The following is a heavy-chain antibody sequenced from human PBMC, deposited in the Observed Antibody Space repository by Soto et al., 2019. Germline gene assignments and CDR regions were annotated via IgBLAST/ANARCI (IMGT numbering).Heavy chain of an antibody. Sequence: GESLKISCKGSGYTFANYWFGWVRQMPGKGLEWMGIIYPGDSDTRYSPSFQGQVTISADKSISTAYLQWSSLTAADTAVYYCASSYGDYVGNWFDPWGQGTLVTVSS. V-gene: IGHV5-51*01. J-gene: IGHJ5*02. CDR3: ASSYGDYVGNWFDP. CDR1: GYTFANYW. CDR2: IYPGDSDT. D-gene: IGHD4-17*01.